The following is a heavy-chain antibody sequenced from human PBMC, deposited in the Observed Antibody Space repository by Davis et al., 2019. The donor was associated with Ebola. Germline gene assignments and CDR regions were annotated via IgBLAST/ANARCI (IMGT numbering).Heavy chain of an antibody. CDR2: ISYDGSNK. Sequence: GESLKISCAASGFTFSSYGMHWVRQAPGKGLEWVAVISYDGSNKYYADSVKGRFTISRDNSKNTLYLQMNSLRAEDTAVYYCARGRSADIVVVVAATYGSLDYWGQGTLVTVSS. V-gene: IGHV3-30*03. D-gene: IGHD2-15*01. CDR3: ARGRSADIVVVVAATYGSLDY. CDR1: GFTFSSYG. J-gene: IGHJ4*02.